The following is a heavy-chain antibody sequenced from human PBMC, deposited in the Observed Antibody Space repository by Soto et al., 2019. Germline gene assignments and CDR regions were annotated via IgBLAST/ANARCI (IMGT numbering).Heavy chain of an antibody. CDR1: GYTFIGYY. CDR3: ARDRDYFDILYPNDAFDI. V-gene: IGHV1-18*04. J-gene: IGHJ3*02. CDR2: ISSNNSNT. Sequence: VASVQVSCKASGYTFIGYYRHWVRQAPGQELEWMGWISSNNSNTNYAQKLQGRVTMTRDTSTSTAYMELRSLRSDDTAVYYCARDRDYFDILYPNDAFDIWGQGTMVTVSS. D-gene: IGHD3-9*01.